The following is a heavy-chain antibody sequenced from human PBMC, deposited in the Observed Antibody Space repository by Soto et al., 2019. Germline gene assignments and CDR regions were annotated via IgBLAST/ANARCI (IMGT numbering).Heavy chain of an antibody. V-gene: IGHV4-4*02. CDR3: ARDLSDSSGH. Sequence: QVQLQVSGPGLVKPSGTLSLTCAVSGGSISSVNWWSWVRQPPGKGLEWIGEIYHSGSTNYNPSLQSRATISVDTSKTQFSLKLSSVTAADTAVYYCARDLSDSSGHWGQGTLVTVSS. D-gene: IGHD3-10*01. CDR1: GGSISSVNW. J-gene: IGHJ4*02. CDR2: IYHSGST.